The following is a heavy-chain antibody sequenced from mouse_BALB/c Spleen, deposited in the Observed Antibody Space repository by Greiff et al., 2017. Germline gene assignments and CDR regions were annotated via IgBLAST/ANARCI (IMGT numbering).Heavy chain of an antibody. J-gene: IGHJ4*01. Sequence: EVKLMESGGGLVKPGGSLKLSCAASGFTFSSYAMSWVRQSPEKRLEWVAEISSGGSYTYYPDTVTGRFTISRDNAKNTLYLEMSSLRSEDTAMYYCARGLLSYYYAMDYWGQGTSVTVSS. CDR3: ARGLLSYYYAMDY. CDR2: ISSGGSYT. D-gene: IGHD2-10*01. V-gene: IGHV5-9-4*01. CDR1: GFTFSSYA.